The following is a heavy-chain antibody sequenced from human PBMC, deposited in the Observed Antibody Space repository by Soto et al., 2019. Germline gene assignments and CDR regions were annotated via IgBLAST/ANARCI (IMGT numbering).Heavy chain of an antibody. Sequence: EVQLLESGGGLVQPGGSLRLSCAASGFTFSSYAMSWVRQAPGKGLEWVSAISGSGGSTYYADSVKGPFTISRDNSKNTLYLQMNSLRAEDTAVYYCARRGGGAATRYYYYYMDVWGKGTTVTVSS. J-gene: IGHJ6*03. V-gene: IGHV3-23*01. D-gene: IGHD2-15*01. CDR2: ISGSGGST. CDR1: GFTFSSYA. CDR3: ARRGGGAATRYYYYYMDV.